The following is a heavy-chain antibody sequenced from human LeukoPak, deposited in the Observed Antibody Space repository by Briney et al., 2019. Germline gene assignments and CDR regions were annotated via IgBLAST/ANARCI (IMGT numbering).Heavy chain of an antibody. CDR1: GYTFTSYG. Sequence: GASVKVSCKASGYTFTSYGISWVRQAPGQGLEWMGWISAYNGNTNYAQKLQGRVTMTTDTSTSTAYMELSSLRSEDTAVYYCARGRPYYYGSGSYSRYAFDIWGQGTMVTVSS. CDR3: ARGRPYYYGSGSYSRYAFDI. V-gene: IGHV1-18*01. D-gene: IGHD3-10*01. J-gene: IGHJ3*02. CDR2: ISAYNGNT.